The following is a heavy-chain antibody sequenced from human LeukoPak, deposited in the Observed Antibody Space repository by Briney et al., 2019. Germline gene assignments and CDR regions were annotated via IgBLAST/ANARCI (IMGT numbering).Heavy chain of an antibody. J-gene: IGHJ4*02. V-gene: IGHV3-48*04. Sequence: GGSLRLSCAASGFTFSSYSMNWVRQAPGKGLEWVSYISSSSSTIYYADSVKGRFTTSRDNAKNSLYLQMNSLRAEDTAVYYCAREGNYYGSGSYTYWGQGTLVTVSS. D-gene: IGHD3-10*01. CDR2: ISSSSSTI. CDR3: AREGNYYGSGSYTY. CDR1: GFTFSSYS.